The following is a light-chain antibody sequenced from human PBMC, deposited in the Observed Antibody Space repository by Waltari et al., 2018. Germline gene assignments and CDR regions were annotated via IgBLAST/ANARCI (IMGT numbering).Light chain of an antibody. CDR1: QSISIN. CDR2: AAS. V-gene: IGKV1-39*01. CDR3: QQSYSSGT. Sequence: QIAQSPSSLSASLGDRVPNTCRASQSISINLNWYQQKPGKGPKVLIYAASSIHSGVPSRVSGRGSGKEFTLTISSPQPEESATDDGQQSYSSGTSDQGTKV. J-gene: IGKJ1*01.